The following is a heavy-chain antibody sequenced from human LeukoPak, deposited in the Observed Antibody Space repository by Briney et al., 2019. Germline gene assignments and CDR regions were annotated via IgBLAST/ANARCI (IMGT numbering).Heavy chain of an antibody. V-gene: IGHV4-59*08. CDR1: GGSINSDY. CDR3: ARHGYGSGWADP. CDR2: IHYTGST. J-gene: IGHJ5*02. Sequence: KPSETLSLTCTVSGGSINSDYWSWIRQSPGKGLEWIGYIHYTGSTNYNPSLTSRVTISVDTSKTQFPLRLRSVTAADTAVYYCARHGYGSGWADPWGPGTLVTVSS. D-gene: IGHD6-25*01.